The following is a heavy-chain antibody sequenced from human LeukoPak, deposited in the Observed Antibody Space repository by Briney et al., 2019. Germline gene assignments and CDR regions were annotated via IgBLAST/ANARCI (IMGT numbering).Heavy chain of an antibody. CDR1: GFTFSSYA. CDR3: ARDGGTAAVGTHHFDY. CDR2: ISYDGSNK. V-gene: IGHV3-30-3*01. J-gene: IGHJ4*02. D-gene: IGHD6-13*01. Sequence: GGSLRLSCAASGFTFSSYAMHWVRQAPGKGLEWVAVISYDGSNKYYADSVKGRFTISRDNSKNTLYLQMNSLRAEDTAVYYCARDGGTAAVGTHHFDYWGQGTLVTVSS.